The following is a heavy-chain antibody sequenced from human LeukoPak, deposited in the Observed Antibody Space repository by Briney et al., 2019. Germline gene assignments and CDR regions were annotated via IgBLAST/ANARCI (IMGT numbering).Heavy chain of an antibody. J-gene: IGHJ3*02. CDR1: GYSISSGYY. Sequence: SETLSLTCTVSGYSISSGYYWGWIRQPPGKGLEWIGSIYHSGSTYYNPSLKSRVTISVDTSKNQFSLRLRSVTAADTAVYYCARDPSHHSGTFDIWGQGTMVTVSS. V-gene: IGHV4-38-2*02. D-gene: IGHD2-15*01. CDR3: ARDPSHHSGTFDI. CDR2: IYHSGST.